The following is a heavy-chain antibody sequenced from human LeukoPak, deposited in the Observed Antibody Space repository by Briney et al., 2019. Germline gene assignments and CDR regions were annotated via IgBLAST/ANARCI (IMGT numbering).Heavy chain of an antibody. J-gene: IGHJ3*02. CDR1: SGSISSYY. CDR2: IYYSGST. V-gene: IGHV4-59*01. CDR3: AGGRTRAFDI. Sequence: SETLSLTWTVSSGSISSYYWSWIRQPPGKGLEWIGYIYYSGSTNYNPSLKSRVTISVDTSKNQFSLKLSSVTAADTAVYYCAGGRTRAFDIWGQGTMVTVS. D-gene: IGHD3-16*01.